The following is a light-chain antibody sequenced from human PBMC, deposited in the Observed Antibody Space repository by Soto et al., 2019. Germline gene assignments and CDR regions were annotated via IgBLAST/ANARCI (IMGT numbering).Light chain of an antibody. Sequence: GDRVPITCRASQGIDHFLAWYHQRPGKVPSLLIYDASSLEPGVSSRFTGSRSGTEFTLTISSLQPEDVGTYFCQKYDSVPWAFGQGTKVEIK. J-gene: IGKJ1*01. CDR3: QKYDSVPWA. V-gene: IGKV1-27*01. CDR1: QGIDHF. CDR2: DAS.